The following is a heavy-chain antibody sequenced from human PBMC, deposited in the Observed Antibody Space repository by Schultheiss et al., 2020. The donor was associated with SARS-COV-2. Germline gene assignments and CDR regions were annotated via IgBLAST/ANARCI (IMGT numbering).Heavy chain of an antibody. D-gene: IGHD3-22*01. CDR3: AREAAMIVVVHYRGGDWFDP. J-gene: IGHJ5*02. V-gene: IGHV1-18*04. CDR1: GYSFTGYY. Sequence: ASVKVSCRASGYSFTGYYMHWVRQAPGQGLEWMGWISGYNGNTNYAQKFQGRVTMTTDTSTSTAYMELSSLRSEDTAVYYCAREAAMIVVVHYRGGDWFDPWGQGTLVTVSS. CDR2: ISGYNGNT.